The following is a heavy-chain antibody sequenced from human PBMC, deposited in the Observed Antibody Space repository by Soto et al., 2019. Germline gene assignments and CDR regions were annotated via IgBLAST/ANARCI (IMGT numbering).Heavy chain of an antibody. D-gene: IGHD1-1*01. CDR2: ISGSGGST. J-gene: IGHJ4*02. V-gene: IGHV3-23*01. CDR1: GFTFSSYA. Sequence: EVQLLESGGGLVQPGGSLRLSCAASGFTFSSYAMSWVRQAPGKGLEWVSAISGSGGSTYYADSVKGRFTISRDNSKNTLYLQMNSLRAEDTAVYYCAKGAAISNSKAYYFDYWGQGTLVTVSS. CDR3: AKGAAISNSKAYYFDY.